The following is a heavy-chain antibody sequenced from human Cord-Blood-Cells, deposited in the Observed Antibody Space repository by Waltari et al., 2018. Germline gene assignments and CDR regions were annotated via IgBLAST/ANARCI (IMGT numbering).Heavy chain of an antibody. J-gene: IGHJ5*02. Sequence: QVQLVQSGAEVKKPGASVKVSCKVSGYTLTELSMHWVRQAPGKGLEWMGGFDPEDGETIYAQKFQGRVTMTEVTSTDTAYMELSSLRSEDTAVYYCATDCSSTSCYNWFDPWGQGTLVTVSS. D-gene: IGHD2-2*01. CDR2: FDPEDGET. CDR1: GYTLTELS. CDR3: ATDCSSTSCYNWFDP. V-gene: IGHV1-24*01.